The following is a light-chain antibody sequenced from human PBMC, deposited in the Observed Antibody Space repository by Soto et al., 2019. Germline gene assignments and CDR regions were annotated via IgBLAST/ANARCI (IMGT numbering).Light chain of an antibody. J-gene: IGKJ4*01. CDR2: AAS. CDR1: QGISSY. V-gene: IGKV1-9*01. Sequence: DIQLTQSPSFLSASVGDRVTITCRASQGISSYLAWYQQKPGKAPKLLIYAASTLQSGVPSRFSGSGSGTEFTLTISSLQPEDFATYYCQQLNSYPLTFGGGTKVXI. CDR3: QQLNSYPLT.